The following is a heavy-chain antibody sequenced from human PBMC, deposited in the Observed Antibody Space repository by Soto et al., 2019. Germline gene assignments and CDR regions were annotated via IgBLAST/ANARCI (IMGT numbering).Heavy chain of an antibody. CDR2: IRSKAYGGTA. CDR3: SRVLRNNYYYYAMDV. V-gene: IGHV3-49*03. CDR1: GFTFGDYG. D-gene: IGHD1-1*01. J-gene: IGHJ6*02. Sequence: GGSLRLSCTGSGFTFGDYGMSWFRQAPGKGLEWVGFIRSKAYGGTAEYAASVRGRFTISRDDSERIAYLQMNSLNTEDTAVYYCSRVLRNNYYYYAMDVWGQGTTVTVSS.